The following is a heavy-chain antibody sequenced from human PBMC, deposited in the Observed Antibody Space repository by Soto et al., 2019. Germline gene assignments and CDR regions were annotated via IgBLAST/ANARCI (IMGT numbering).Heavy chain of an antibody. V-gene: IGHV1-18*01. J-gene: IGHJ4*02. Sequence: QVQLVQSGAEVKKPGASVKVSCKASGYTFTSYSISWVRQAPGQGLEWMGWISAYNGNTNSAQKLQGRVTITTDTATSVPSIELRRLNSADTPVYYCTRHPPPNDCWGQGPLVTVSS. CDR3: TRHPPPNDC. CDR2: ISAYNGNT. CDR1: GYTFTSYS.